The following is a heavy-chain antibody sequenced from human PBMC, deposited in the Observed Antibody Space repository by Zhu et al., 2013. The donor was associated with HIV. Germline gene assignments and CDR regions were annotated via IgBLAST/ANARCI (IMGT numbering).Heavy chain of an antibody. CDR3: DY. CDR2: IIPIFGTA. D-gene: IGHD6-6*01. J-gene: IGHJ4*02. Sequence: QVQLVQSGAEVKKPGSSVKVSCKASGGTFSSYAISWVRQAPGQGLEWMGGIIPIFGTANYAQKFQGRVTITADESEDTAVYYCARVRDEYSSSSPFDYWGQGTLVTVSS. CDR1: GGTFSSYA. V-gene: IGHV1-69*01.